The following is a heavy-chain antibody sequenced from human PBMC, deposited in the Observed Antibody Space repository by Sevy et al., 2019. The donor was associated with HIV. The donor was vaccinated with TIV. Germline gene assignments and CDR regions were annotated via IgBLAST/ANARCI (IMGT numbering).Heavy chain of an antibody. CDR2: IKRDGSER. Sequence: GGSLRLSCAASGFTFSNYWMTWVRQAPGKGLEWVANIKRDGSERYYVASVKGRFTISRDNAKNSLYRQMNSLRADDTAVYYCARDCSSTTCLWGLDVWGQGTTVTVSS. V-gene: IGHV3-7*03. D-gene: IGHD2-2*01. CDR1: GFTFSNYW. J-gene: IGHJ6*02. CDR3: ARDCSSTTCLWGLDV.